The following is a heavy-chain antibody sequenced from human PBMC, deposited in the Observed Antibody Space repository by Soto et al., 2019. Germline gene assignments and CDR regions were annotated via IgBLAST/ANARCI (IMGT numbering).Heavy chain of an antibody. V-gene: IGHV3-23*01. CDR3: TSHQIAICDY. D-gene: IGHD2-2*01. CDR1: GFAFSSFD. CDR2: ISASGRYK. J-gene: IGHJ4*02. Sequence: EVQLQESGGGLVQPGGSLRLSCAASGFAFSSFDMSWVRQAPGKGLEWVSAISASGRYKPYTGSVRGRFTISRDNLRNTVDLQMNSLRPEDTAVYYCTSHQIAICDYWGRGTLVTVSS.